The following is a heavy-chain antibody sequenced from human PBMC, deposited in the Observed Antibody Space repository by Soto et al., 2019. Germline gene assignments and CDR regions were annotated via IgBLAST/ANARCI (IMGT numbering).Heavy chain of an antibody. J-gene: IGHJ6*02. CDR3: ARDTAAAGTAYGMDV. D-gene: IGHD6-13*01. Sequence: QVQLVESGGGVVQPGRSLRLSCAASGFTFSSYGMHWVRQAPGKGLEWVAIIWYDGSNKYYADSVKGRFTISRDNYKNTRYLQMNSLRAEDTAVYYCARDTAAAGTAYGMDVWGQGTTVTVSS. CDR1: GFTFSSYG. V-gene: IGHV3-33*01. CDR2: IWYDGSNK.